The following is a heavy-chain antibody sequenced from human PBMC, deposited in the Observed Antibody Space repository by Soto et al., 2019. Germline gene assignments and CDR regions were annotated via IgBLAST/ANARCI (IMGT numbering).Heavy chain of an antibody. D-gene: IGHD2-15*01. Sequence: VKVSCKASGYTFTSYDINWVRQATGQGLEWMGWMNPNSGNTGYAQKFQGRVTMTRNTSISTAYMELSSLRSEDTAVYYCATRLGYCSGGSCRTHYYYGMDVWGQGTTVTVSS. V-gene: IGHV1-8*01. CDR2: MNPNSGNT. J-gene: IGHJ6*02. CDR1: GYTFTSYD. CDR3: ATRLGYCSGGSCRTHYYYGMDV.